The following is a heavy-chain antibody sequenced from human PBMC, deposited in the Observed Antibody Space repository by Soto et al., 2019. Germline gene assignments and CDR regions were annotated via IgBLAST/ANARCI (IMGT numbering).Heavy chain of an antibody. CDR3: ASDEYYYGSGAFFDY. J-gene: IGHJ4*02. Sequence: QVQLVQSGAEVKKPGSSVKVSCKASGGTFSSYTISWVRQAPGPGLEWVGRIIPILGIANYAQKFQGRVTITADKSTSTAYMELSSLRSEDTAVYYCASDEYYYGSGAFFDYWGQGTLVTVSS. CDR2: IIPILGIA. D-gene: IGHD3-10*01. CDR1: GGTFSSYT. V-gene: IGHV1-69*02.